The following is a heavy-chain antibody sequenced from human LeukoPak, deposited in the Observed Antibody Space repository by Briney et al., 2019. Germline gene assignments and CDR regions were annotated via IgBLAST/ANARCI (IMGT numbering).Heavy chain of an antibody. CDR1: GFAFSSYG. CDR2: ISYDGSNK. Sequence: GGSLRLSCAASGFAFSSYGMHWVRQAPGKGLEWVAVISYDGSNKYYADSVKGRFTISRDNSKNTLYLQMNSLRAEDTAVYYCAKGNGMDVWGQGTTVTVSS. J-gene: IGHJ6*02. CDR3: AKGNGMDV. V-gene: IGHV3-30*18.